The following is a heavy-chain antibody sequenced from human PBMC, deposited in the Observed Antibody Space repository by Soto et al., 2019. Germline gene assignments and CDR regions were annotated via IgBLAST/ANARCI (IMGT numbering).Heavy chain of an antibody. V-gene: IGHV1-58*02. CDR2: IVVGSGDA. J-gene: IGHJ4*02. D-gene: IGHD3-22*01. CDR3: GADDGDHFDTSGYYYLAY. CDR1: GFTFSTSA. Sequence: SVKVSCKASGFTFSTSAIQWVLQARGQHLEWMGWIVVGSGDANYAQKFQERVTITRDMSTSTVYMELSSLTSEDTAVYYCGADDGDHFDTSGYYYLAYWGPGTSVTVSS.